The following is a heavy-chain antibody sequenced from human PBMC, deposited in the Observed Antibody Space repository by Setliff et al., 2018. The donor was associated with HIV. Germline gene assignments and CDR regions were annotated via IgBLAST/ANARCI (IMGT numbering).Heavy chain of an antibody. Sequence: TLSLTCTVSGGSVSSGAYFWSWIRQHPGKGLEWMGYMSKRGTYIINPSLESRMTMSVDTSKNQLYLRLKSVTAADTAVYFCARDAVEASIPGGWFDSWGPGTLVTAPQ. D-gene: IGHD2-21*01. CDR1: GGSVSSGAYF. V-gene: IGHV4-31*03. CDR3: ARDAVEASIPGGWFDS. J-gene: IGHJ5*01. CDR2: MSKRGTY.